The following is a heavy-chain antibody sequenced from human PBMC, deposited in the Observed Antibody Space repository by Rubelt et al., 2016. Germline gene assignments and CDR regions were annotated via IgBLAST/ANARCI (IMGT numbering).Heavy chain of an antibody. V-gene: IGHV3-66*01. Sequence: EVQLVESGGELIQPGGSLRLSCAASGFTVSSNYMSWVRQAPGKGLEWVSVIYSGGNTYYADSVRGRFTISRDNSKNTLSLQMNSLRAEDTAVYYCVKELGHYFGLDVWGQGTTVSVS. J-gene: IGHJ6*02. CDR1: GFTVSSNY. CDR3: VKELGHYFGLDV. D-gene: IGHD7-27*01. CDR2: IYSGGNT.